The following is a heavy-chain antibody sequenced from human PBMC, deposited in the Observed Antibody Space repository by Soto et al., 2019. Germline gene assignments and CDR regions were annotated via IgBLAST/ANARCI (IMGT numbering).Heavy chain of an antibody. Sequence: GESLKISCKGSGYSFTSYWIAWVRQVPGKGLELMGVIYPGDSDIRYSPSFQGQVTISADKSISTAYLQWSSLKASDSAMYYCARTNYGSGTYAIDYWGQGTLVTVSS. J-gene: IGHJ4*01. CDR2: IYPGDSDI. D-gene: IGHD3-10*01. CDR3: ARTNYGSGTYAIDY. CDR1: GYSFTSYW. V-gene: IGHV5-51*01.